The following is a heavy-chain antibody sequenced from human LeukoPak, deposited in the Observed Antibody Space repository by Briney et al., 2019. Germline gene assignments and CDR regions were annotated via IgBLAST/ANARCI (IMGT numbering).Heavy chain of an antibody. J-gene: IGHJ4*02. CDR2: IYYSGST. CDR3: ARHASVDGNWPRPLDY. D-gene: IGHD5-12*01. V-gene: IGHV4-39*01. Sequence: PSETLSLTCTVSGGSISSSPYCWGWIRQSPGTGLEWIGNIYYSGSTYYNPSLKTRVTISVDTSKNQFSLKLTSVTAADTAVYYCARHASVDGNWPRPLDYWGQGSLVTVSS. CDR1: GGSISSSPYC.